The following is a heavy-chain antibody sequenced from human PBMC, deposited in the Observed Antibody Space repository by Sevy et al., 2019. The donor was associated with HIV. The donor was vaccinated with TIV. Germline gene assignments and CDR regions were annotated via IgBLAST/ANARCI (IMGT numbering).Heavy chain of an antibody. CDR3: AREAYYYDSREENWFDP. CDR1: GFTFSVYT. Sequence: QLGGSLRLSCKVSGFTFSVYTMHWVRQAPGKGLEWVSSISRTTTTYYADSVRGRFTISRDNAKNSLYLEMNSLRDDDTAVYYCAREAYYYDSREENWFDPWGQGTLVTVSS. V-gene: IGHV3-48*02. D-gene: IGHD3-22*01. J-gene: IGHJ5*02. CDR2: ISRTTTT.